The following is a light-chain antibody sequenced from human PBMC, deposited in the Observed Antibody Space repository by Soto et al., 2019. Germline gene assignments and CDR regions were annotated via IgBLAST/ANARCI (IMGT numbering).Light chain of an antibody. Sequence: QSVLTQPPSASGSPGQSVTISCTGTSSDIGSYNFVSWYQQHPGKAPKLLIFGNNNRPSGVPDRFSGSKSGTSASLAITGLQAEDEADYHCQSYDNSLSGSVFGGGTKLTVL. V-gene: IGLV2-8*01. J-gene: IGLJ2*01. CDR1: SSDIGSYNF. CDR2: GNN. CDR3: QSYDNSLSGSV.